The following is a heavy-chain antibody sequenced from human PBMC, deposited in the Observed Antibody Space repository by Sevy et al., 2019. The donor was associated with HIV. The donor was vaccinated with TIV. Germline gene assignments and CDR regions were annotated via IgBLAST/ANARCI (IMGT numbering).Heavy chain of an antibody. J-gene: IGHJ4*02. Sequence: SETLSLTCSVSDDSISSSNYFWGWIRQPPGKGLEWIGSIYYTATTYYNPSLNSRFTLSVDTSTKQFSLKLSSVTAADTAVYYCARHGSWSFYFDYWGQGILVTVSS. D-gene: IGHD6-13*01. V-gene: IGHV4-39*01. CDR3: ARHGSWSFYFDY. CDR1: DDSISSSNYF. CDR2: IYYTATT.